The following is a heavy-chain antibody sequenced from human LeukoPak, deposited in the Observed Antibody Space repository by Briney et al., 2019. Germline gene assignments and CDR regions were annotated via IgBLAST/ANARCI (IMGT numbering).Heavy chain of an antibody. CDR3: ARLNSGSYFLAGYYFDY. CDR2: ISSSSSTI. V-gene: IGHV3-48*01. D-gene: IGHD1-26*01. CDR1: GFTFSSYS. J-gene: IGHJ4*02. Sequence: PGGSLRLSCAASGFTFSSYSMNWVRQAPGKGLEWVSYISSSSSTIYYADSVKGRFTISRDNAKNSLYLQMNSLRAEDTAVYYCARLNSGSYFLAGYYFDYWGQGTLVTVSS.